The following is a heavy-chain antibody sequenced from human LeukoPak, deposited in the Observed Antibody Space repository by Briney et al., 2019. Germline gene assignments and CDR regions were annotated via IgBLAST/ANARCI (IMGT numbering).Heavy chain of an antibody. CDR3: ARDLRAAAGLFDP. J-gene: IGHJ5*02. Sequence: GGSLRLSCAASGFTFSSEAMPGVRQAPGKGLEWVAVISYDGSNKYYADSVKGRFTISRDNSKNTLYLQMNSLRAGDTAVYYCARDLRAAAGLFDPWGQGTLVTVSS. V-gene: IGHV3-30*04. CDR2: ISYDGSNK. CDR1: GFTFSSEA. D-gene: IGHD6-13*01.